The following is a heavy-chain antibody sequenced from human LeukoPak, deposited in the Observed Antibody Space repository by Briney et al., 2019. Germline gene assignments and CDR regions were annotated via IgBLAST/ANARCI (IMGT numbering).Heavy chain of an antibody. CDR2: IRGDGGDI. V-gene: IGHV3-74*01. Sequence: PGGSLRLSCGASGLSFSSYWMNWVRHAPGKGLVWVSRIRGDGGDITYADSLKGRFTISRDNAKNTLYLKITSLGADYTAVYYCASGGFGPSVFGYWGQGTLVTVSS. D-gene: IGHD3-10*01. CDR3: ASGGFGPSVFGY. J-gene: IGHJ4*02. CDR1: GLSFSSYW.